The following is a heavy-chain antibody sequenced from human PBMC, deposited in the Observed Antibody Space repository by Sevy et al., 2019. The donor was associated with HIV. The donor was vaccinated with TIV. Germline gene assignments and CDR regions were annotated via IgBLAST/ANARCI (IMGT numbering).Heavy chain of an antibody. D-gene: IGHD1-1*01. CDR2: IYYNGHI. J-gene: IGHJ4*02. V-gene: IGHV4-59*08. CDR3: AGENAWYRGYS. Sequence: SETLSLTCTVSGGSITSLYWNWIRQPPGKGLEWIANIYYNGHINYNPSLKSRVTLSLDTSKNQFSLRLSSVTAADTAMYYCAGENAWYRGYSWGQGTLVTVSS. CDR1: GGSITSLY.